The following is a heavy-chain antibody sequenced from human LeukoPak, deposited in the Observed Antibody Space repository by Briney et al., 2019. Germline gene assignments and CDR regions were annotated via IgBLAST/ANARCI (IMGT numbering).Heavy chain of an antibody. Sequence: GGSLRLSCAASGFTFSSYEMNWVRQAPGKGLEWVSYISSSGSTIYYADSVKGRFTIPRDNAKNSLYLQMNSLRAEDTAVYYCARDRWTVGDIVPDYWGQGTLVTVSS. D-gene: IGHD2-15*01. V-gene: IGHV3-48*03. CDR2: ISSSGSTI. CDR1: GFTFSSYE. J-gene: IGHJ4*02. CDR3: ARDRWTVGDIVPDY.